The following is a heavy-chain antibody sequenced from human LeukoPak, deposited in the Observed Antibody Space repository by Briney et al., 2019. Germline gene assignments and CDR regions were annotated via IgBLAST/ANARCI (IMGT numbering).Heavy chain of an antibody. CDR3: ARGIYDSSGYYYFGY. CDR1: GYTFTGYY. V-gene: IGHV1-2*04. J-gene: IGHJ4*02. D-gene: IGHD3-22*01. CDR2: INPSSGGT. Sequence: ASVRVSCKASGYTFTGYYMHWVRQAPGQGLEWMGWINPSSGGTNYAQKFQGWVTMTRDTSISTAYMELSRLRSDDTAVYYCARGIYDSSGYYYFGYWGQGTLVTVSS.